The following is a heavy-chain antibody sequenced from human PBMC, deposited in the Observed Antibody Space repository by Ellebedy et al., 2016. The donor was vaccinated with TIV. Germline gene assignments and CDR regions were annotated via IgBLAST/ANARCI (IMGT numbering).Heavy chain of an antibody. CDR3: ARGRGYNLESHFDY. Sequence: ASVKVSXKASGGIFRSNAMSWVRQAPGQGLEWMGGIIAIFGTTNYAQKFQGRVTITADESTSTVYMELSSLRSEDTAVYYCARGRGYNLESHFDYWGQGTVVIVSS. CDR1: GGIFRSNA. D-gene: IGHD5-24*01. V-gene: IGHV1-69*13. CDR2: IIAIFGTT. J-gene: IGHJ4*02.